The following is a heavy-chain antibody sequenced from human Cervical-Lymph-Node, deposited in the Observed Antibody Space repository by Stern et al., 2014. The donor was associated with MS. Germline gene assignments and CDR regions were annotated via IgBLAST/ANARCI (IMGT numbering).Heavy chain of an antibody. CDR2: IDWDDDK. D-gene: IGHD3-3*01. CDR1: GFSLSTSGMR. CDR3: ARSPPYYEFWNDYYYFDY. J-gene: IGHJ4*02. V-gene: IGHV2-70*04. Sequence: QVTLKESGPALVKPTQTLTLTCTFSGFSLSTSGMRVIWIRQPPGKALEWLARIDWDDDKFYSTSLKTRLTISKDTSKNQVVLTMTNMDPVDTATYYCARSPPYYEFWNDYYYFDYWGQGTLVAVSS.